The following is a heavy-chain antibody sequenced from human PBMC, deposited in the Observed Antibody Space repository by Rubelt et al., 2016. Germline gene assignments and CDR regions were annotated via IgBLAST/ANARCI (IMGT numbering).Heavy chain of an antibody. V-gene: IGHV1-8*01. J-gene: IGHJ6*02. CDR3: ARDDSSTYYYYGMDV. D-gene: IGHD6-13*01. Sequence: GYAQKFQGRVTMTRNTSISTAYMELSSLRSEDTAVYYCARDDSSTYYYYGMDVWGQGTTVTVSS.